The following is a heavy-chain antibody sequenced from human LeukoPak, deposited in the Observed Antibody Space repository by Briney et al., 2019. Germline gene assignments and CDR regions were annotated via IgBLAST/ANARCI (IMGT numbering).Heavy chain of an antibody. CDR3: AKGIRYLEWLNQPIDY. CDR1: GFTFSSYG. J-gene: IGHJ4*02. Sequence: QTGGSLRLSCAASGFTFSSYGMHWVRQAPGKGLEWVAVISYDGSNKYYADSVKGRFTISRDNSKNTLYLQMNSLRAEDTAVYYCAKGIRYLEWLNQPIDYWGQGTLVTVSS. D-gene: IGHD3-3*01. CDR2: ISYDGSNK. V-gene: IGHV3-30*18.